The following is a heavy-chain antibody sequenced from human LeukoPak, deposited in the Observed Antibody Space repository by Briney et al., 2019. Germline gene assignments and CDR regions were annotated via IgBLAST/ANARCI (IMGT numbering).Heavy chain of an antibody. D-gene: IGHD6-19*01. CDR1: GVSISRFY. CDR3: VQTTGWTGFDY. Sequence: SETMSHICTTSGVSISRFYWSWVRQPPGKGLEWIGNIYNGVPTFFNPSLKSRVTISVDTSRRQFSLELASVTAADTAVYYCVQTTGWTGFDYWGPGSLVSVSS. CDR2: IYNGVPT. J-gene: IGHJ4*02. V-gene: IGHV4-4*09.